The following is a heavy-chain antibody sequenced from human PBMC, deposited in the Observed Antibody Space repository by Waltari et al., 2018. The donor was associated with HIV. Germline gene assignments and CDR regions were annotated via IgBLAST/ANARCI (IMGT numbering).Heavy chain of an antibody. D-gene: IGHD4-17*01. CDR1: GYTFTSYE. J-gene: IGHJ6*02. CDR2: MNPNSGNT. Sequence: QVQLVQSGAEVKKPGASVKVSCKASGYTFTSYEINWVRQATGQGLEWVGWMNPNSGNTGYAQKFQGRVTMTRNTTISTAYMELSSLRSEDTAVYYCARAPSQTTVLTGIYYYGMDVWGQGTTVTVSS. V-gene: IGHV1-8*01. CDR3: ARAPSQTTVLTGIYYYGMDV.